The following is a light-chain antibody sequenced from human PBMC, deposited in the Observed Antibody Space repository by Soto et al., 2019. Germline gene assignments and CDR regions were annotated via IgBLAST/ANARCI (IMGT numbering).Light chain of an antibody. CDR1: QGVSSY. J-gene: IGKJ4*01. V-gene: IGKV3-15*01. CDR2: GAS. CDR3: QQYGNWPLT. Sequence: EIVMTQSPVTLSVSPGERATLSCRASQGVSSYLVWYQQKVGQTPRILIYGASTRATGIPARFSGTGSGTDFTLTISSLQSEDIAVYYCQQYGNWPLTFGGGTKVEIK.